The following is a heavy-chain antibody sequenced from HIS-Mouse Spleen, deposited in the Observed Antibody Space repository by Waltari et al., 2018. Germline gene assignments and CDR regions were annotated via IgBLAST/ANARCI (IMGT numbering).Heavy chain of an antibody. V-gene: IGHV4-39*07. J-gene: IGHJ2*01. CDR2: IYYSGSN. D-gene: IGHD6-13*01. Sequence: QLQLQESGPGLVKPSETLSLTSTVSGASISSSSYYWGWTRRPPGKGLEWFGGIYYSGSNYYNPSLKSRVTISVDTSKNQFSLKLSSVTAADTAVYYCAREIPYSSSWYDWYFDLWGRGTLVTVSS. CDR3: AREIPYSSSWYDWYFDL. CDR1: GASISSSSYY.